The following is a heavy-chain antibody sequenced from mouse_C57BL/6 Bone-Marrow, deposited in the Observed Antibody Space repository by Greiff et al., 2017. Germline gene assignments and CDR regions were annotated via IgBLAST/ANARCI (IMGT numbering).Heavy chain of an antibody. V-gene: IGHV5-6*02. J-gene: IGHJ2*01. CDR1: GFTFSSYG. Sequence: EVKLLESGGDLVKPGGSLKLSCAASGFTFSSYGMSWVRQTPDQRLEWVATISSGGSYTYYPDSVKGRLTISRDNTKNTLYLQMSSLKSEDTAMXYCARRALYYGSRDFDDWGQGTTLTVSS. D-gene: IGHD1-1*01. CDR3: ARRALYYGSRDFDD. CDR2: ISSGGSYT.